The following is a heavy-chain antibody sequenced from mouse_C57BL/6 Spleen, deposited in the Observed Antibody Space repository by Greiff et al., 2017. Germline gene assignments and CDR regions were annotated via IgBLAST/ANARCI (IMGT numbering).Heavy chain of an antibody. CDR3: AKDYGSSYWYFEV. Sequence: DVMLVESGGGLVKPGGSLKLSCAASGFTFSSYAMSWVRQTPEKRLEWVATISDGGSYTYYPDNVKGRFTISRDNAKNNLYLQMSHLKSEDTAMYYCAKDYGSSYWYFEVWGTGTTVTVSS. D-gene: IGHD1-1*01. CDR2: ISDGGSYT. CDR1: GFTFSSYA. V-gene: IGHV5-4*03. J-gene: IGHJ1*03.